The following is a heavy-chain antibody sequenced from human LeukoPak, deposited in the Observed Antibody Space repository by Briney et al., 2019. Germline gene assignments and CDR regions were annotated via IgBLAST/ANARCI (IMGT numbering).Heavy chain of an antibody. V-gene: IGHV1-24*01. CDR1: GYTLTELS. Sequence: ASVKVSCKVSGYTLTELSMHWVRQAPGKGLEWMGGFDPEDGETIYAQKFQGRVTMTEDTSTDTAYMELSSLRSEDTVVYYCATKLRGYSGYDSYWYFDLWGRGTLVTVSS. J-gene: IGHJ2*01. CDR2: FDPEDGET. D-gene: IGHD5-12*01. CDR3: ATKLRGYSGYDSYWYFDL.